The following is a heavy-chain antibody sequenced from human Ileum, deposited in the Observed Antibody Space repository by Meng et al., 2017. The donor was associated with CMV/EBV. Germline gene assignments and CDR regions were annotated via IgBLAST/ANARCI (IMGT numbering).Heavy chain of an antibody. V-gene: IGHV4-4*07. J-gene: IGHJ4*02. CDR1: GGPISKYY. D-gene: IGHD1-1*01. CDR3: ARDTGTTGTGSLFDY. CDR2: IYTSGST. Sequence: LQGWVQGLWQASVYLFLPVTVSGGPISKYYWNWLRRPDGKGLEWIGRIYTSGSTNYNPSLKSRVTISIDTSKNQFSLKLTSVTAADTAVYYCARDTGTTGTGSLFDYWGQGTLVTVSS.